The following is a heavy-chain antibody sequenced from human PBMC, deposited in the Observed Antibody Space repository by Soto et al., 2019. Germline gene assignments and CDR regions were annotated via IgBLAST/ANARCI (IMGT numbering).Heavy chain of an antibody. Sequence: EVQLLESGGGLVQPGESLRLSCAASGFTFSNYAMTWVRQAPGKGLQWVSTVSGRGDATYYADSMKGRFTISRDNSENTLYLQMSSLRAEDTAVYYCAKDRPHNWKVGDQYGMDGWGPGTSVTLSS. CDR2: VSGRGDAT. J-gene: IGHJ6*02. D-gene: IGHD1-1*01. V-gene: IGHV3-23*01. CDR3: AKDRPHNWKVGDQYGMDG. CDR1: GFTFSNYA.